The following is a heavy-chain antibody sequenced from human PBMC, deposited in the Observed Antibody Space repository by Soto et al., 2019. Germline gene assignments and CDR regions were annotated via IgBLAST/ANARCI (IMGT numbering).Heavy chain of an antibody. V-gene: IGHV4-59*01. D-gene: IGHD1-26*01. Sequence: SETLSLTCTVSGGSISSDFWSWIRQPPGKGLEWIGYISISGNTDYSPSLKSRATISADTSRNQFSLKLRSVNTADTAVYFCARGREDFHAGSSPRWMWLAPWGQGTLVTVS. CDR2: ISISGNT. CDR1: GGSISSDF. CDR3: ARGREDFHAGSSPRWMWLAP. J-gene: IGHJ5*02.